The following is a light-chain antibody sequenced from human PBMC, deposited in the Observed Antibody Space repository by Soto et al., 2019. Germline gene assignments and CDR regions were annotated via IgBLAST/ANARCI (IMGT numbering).Light chain of an antibody. J-gene: IGLJ3*02. Sequence: QSVLTQPPSVSGTPGQRVTISCSGSNSNIGYNSVYWYQQLPGTAPKLLIYRSHERPSGVPDRFSGSKSGTSASLAISGLRSEDEADYSCATWDDNLSGVVFGGGTTLTVL. CDR2: RSH. V-gene: IGLV1-47*01. CDR1: NSNIGYNS. CDR3: ATWDDNLSGVV.